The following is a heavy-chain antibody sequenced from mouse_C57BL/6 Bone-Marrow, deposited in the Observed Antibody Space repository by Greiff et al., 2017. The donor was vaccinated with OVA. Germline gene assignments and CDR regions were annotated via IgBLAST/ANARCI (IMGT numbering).Heavy chain of an antibody. CDR2: IYPRSGNT. D-gene: IGHD2-3*01. CDR3: ARWGYDGCQSYFDV. V-gene: IGHV1-81*01. CDR1: GYTFTSYG. Sequence: VQLQQSGAELARPGASVKLSCKASGYTFTSYGISWVKQRTGQGLEWIGEIYPRSGNTYYNEKFKGKATLTADKSSSTAYMELRSLTSEDSAVYFCARWGYDGCQSYFDVWGTGTTVTVSS. J-gene: IGHJ1*03.